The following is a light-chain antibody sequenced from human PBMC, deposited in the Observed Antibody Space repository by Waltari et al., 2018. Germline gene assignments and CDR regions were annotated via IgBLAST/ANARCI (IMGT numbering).Light chain of an antibody. Sequence: DIVMTQSPDSLAVSLGARAPINCKSSQSVLHNSNNKDSVVWYQQKPGQRPKLLIYWASTRESGVPDRFSGSGSGTDFTLTISSLQAEDVAIYYCQQFYDTPYTFGQGTKLEIK. CDR3: QQFYDTPYT. CDR2: WAS. CDR1: QSVLHNSNNKDS. V-gene: IGKV4-1*01. J-gene: IGKJ2*01.